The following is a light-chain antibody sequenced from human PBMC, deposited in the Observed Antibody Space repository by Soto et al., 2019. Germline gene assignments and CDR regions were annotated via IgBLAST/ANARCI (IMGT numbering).Light chain of an antibody. V-gene: IGLV1-47*01. CDR1: SSNIGSNY. J-gene: IGLJ1*01. Sequence: QSLLTQPPSASGTPEQRVTISCSGSSSNIGSNYVYWYQQLPGTAPKLLIYRNNQRPSGVPDRFSGSKSGTSASLAISGLRSEDEADYYCAAWDDSLSGYVFGTGTKVTVL. CDR2: RNN. CDR3: AAWDDSLSGYV.